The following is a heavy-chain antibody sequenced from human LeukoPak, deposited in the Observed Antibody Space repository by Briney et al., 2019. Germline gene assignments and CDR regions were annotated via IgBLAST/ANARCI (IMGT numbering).Heavy chain of an antibody. V-gene: IGHV4-39*07. CDR3: ARDSALAYCGGDCSNNWFDP. Sequence: SETLSLTCTVSGGSISSSSYYWGWIRQPPGKGLEWIGSIYYSGSTYYNPSLKSRVTISVDTSKSQFSLKLSSVTAADTAVYYCARDSALAYCGGDCSNNWFDPWGQGTLVTVSS. CDR2: IYYSGST. CDR1: GGSISSSSYY. J-gene: IGHJ5*02. D-gene: IGHD2-21*02.